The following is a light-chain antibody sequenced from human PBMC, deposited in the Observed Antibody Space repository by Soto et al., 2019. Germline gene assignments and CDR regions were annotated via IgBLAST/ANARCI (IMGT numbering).Light chain of an antibody. J-gene: IGKJ1*01. CDR3: QQYHNWPRT. CDR2: GAS. Sequence: EIVLTQSPATLSLYPGEIATLSCRASQSVSSNLAWYQQKPGQAPRLLIYGASTRATGIPARFSGSGSGTEFTLTISSLQSEDFAVYYSQQYHNWPRTFGQGTKVDIK. V-gene: IGKV3-15*01. CDR1: QSVSSN.